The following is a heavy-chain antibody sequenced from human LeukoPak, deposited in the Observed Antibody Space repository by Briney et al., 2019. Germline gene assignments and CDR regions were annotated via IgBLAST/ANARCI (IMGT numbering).Heavy chain of an antibody. CDR3: ASLAAAGYDAFDI. CDR2: IYPGDSDT. Sequence: GESLKISCKGSGYSFTSYWIDWVRQMPGEGLEWMGIIYPGDSDTRYSPSFQGQVTISADKSISTAYLQWSSLKASDTAMYYCASLAAAGYDAFDIWGQGTMVTVSS. CDR1: GYSFTSYW. J-gene: IGHJ3*02. D-gene: IGHD6-13*01. V-gene: IGHV5-51*01.